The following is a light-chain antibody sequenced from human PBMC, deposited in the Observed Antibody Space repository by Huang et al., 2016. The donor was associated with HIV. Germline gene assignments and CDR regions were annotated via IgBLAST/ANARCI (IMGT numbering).Light chain of an antibody. CDR2: AAS. CDR3: LQDYNYPRV. CDR1: QDIRND. Sequence: AIQMTPSPSSLSASVGDRVTITCRASQDIRNDLGWYQKKPGKAPKLLIYAASSLQSGVPSRVSGRGSGTDFTFTISSLQPEDFATYYCLQDYNYPRVFGQGTKVDIK. V-gene: IGKV1-6*01. J-gene: IGKJ1*01.